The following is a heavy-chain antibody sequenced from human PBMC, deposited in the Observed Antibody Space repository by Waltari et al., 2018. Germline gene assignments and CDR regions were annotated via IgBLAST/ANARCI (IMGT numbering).Heavy chain of an antibody. CDR3: VREYDSGGAGY. J-gene: IGHJ4*02. D-gene: IGHD3-22*01. CDR1: GFPFRSYG. V-gene: IGHV3-48*04. CDR2: ISPGSSTI. Sequence: EVQLVESGGGLVQPGGSRRLSCSSSGFPFRSYGMNWVRQAPGKGLEWVSYISPGSSTITYADSRKGRFTSSRDNAKNSLYLQMNSLRADDTAVYYCVREYDSGGAGYWGQGTLVTVSS.